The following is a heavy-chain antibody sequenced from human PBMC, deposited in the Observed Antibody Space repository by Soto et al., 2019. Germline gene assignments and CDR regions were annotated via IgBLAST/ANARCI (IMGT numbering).Heavy chain of an antibody. CDR1: GASVSSNTAS. Sequence: SQTLSLTCAISGASVSSNTASWNWIRQSPSRGLEWLGRTYFGSKWYNDYAVSVKSRIIINPDTSNNQFSLQLNSVTPEDTAVYFCAKGDNLGPKTGYAFDPWGQGIMVTVSS. D-gene: IGHD5-12*01. J-gene: IGHJ5*02. V-gene: IGHV6-1*01. CDR3: AKGDNLGPKTGYAFDP. CDR2: TYFGSKWYN.